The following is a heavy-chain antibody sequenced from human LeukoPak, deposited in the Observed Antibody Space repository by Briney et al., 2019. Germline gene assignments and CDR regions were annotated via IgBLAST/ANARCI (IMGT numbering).Heavy chain of an antibody. V-gene: IGHV4-61*02. D-gene: IGHD5-18*01. CDR2: ISSSGST. Sequence: SETLSLTCTVSGDSISSGDYYWSWIRQPAGKGLEWIGRISSSGSTNYNPSLKSRVTISVDTSKNQFSLNLSSVTAADTAVYYCARGRSQRGYSYGRVFDYWGQGTLVTVSS. CDR1: GDSISSGDYY. CDR3: ARGRSQRGYSYGRVFDY. J-gene: IGHJ4*02.